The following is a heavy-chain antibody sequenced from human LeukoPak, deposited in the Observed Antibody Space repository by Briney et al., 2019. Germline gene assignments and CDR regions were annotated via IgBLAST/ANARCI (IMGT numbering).Heavy chain of an antibody. CDR2: ISSSSSTI. CDR1: GFTFSSYS. J-gene: IGHJ2*01. Sequence: GGSLRLSCAASGFTFSSYSMNWVRQAPGKGLEWVSYISSSSSTIYYADSVKGRFTISRDNAKNSLYLQMNSLRAEDTAVYYCASALYYYGSGSRSWYFDLWGQGTLVTVSS. D-gene: IGHD3-10*01. V-gene: IGHV3-48*04. CDR3: ASALYYYGSGSRSWYFDL.